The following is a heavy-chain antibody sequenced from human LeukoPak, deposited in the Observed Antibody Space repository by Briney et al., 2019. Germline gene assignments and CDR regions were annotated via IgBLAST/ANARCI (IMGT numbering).Heavy chain of an antibody. J-gene: IGHJ4*02. CDR1: GGSISSSSYY. V-gene: IGHV4-39*02. D-gene: IGHD3-22*01. CDR2: VFYSGTI. CDR3: ATLVHDRSGHCYFDY. Sequence: PSETLSPTCTVSGGSISSSSYYWAWIRQSPGKGLEWIGSVFYSGTIYHNPSFQSRITVSVDTTKNHFPLRLNSATAADTALYYCATLVHDRSGHCYFDYWGQGTLVTVSS.